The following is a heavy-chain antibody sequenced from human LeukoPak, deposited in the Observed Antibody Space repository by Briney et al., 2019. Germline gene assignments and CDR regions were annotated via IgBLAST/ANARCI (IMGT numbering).Heavy chain of an antibody. CDR1: GGSISSYY. J-gene: IGHJ4*02. CDR2: INHSGST. CDR3: ARGIVVVPAAIRAPFDY. Sequence: SETLSLTCTVSGGSISSYYWSWIRQPPGKGLEWIGEINHSGSTNYNPSLKSRVTISVDTSKNQFSLKLSSVTAADTAVYYCARGIVVVPAAIRAPFDYWGQGTLVTVSS. V-gene: IGHV4-34*01. D-gene: IGHD2-2*02.